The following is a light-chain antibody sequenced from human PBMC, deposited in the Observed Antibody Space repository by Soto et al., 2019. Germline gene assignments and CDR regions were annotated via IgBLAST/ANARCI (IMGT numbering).Light chain of an antibody. CDR3: QQRSN. J-gene: IGKJ5*01. CDR2: DAS. CDR1: QSVSSH. V-gene: IGKV3-11*01. Sequence: EIVLTQSPATLSLSPGERATLSCRASQSVSSHLAWYQQKPGQAPRLLIYDASNRATGIPARSSGSGSGTDFTLTISSLEPEDFAVYYCQQRSNFGQGTRLEIK.